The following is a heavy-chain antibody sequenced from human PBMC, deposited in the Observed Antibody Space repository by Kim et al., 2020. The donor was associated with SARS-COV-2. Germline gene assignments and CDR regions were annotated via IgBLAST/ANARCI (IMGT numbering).Heavy chain of an antibody. Sequence: SETLSLTCTVSGGSINNSNYYWGWIRQPPGKGLEWIGSIYYGGSTYYSPSLKSRVTLSVDTSKNQFSLKLSSVTAADSALYYCARSITNVWGATNWFDP. CDR2: IYYGGST. J-gene: IGHJ5*02. CDR3: ARSITNVWGATNWFDP. D-gene: IGHD3-10*01. CDR1: GGSINNSNYY. V-gene: IGHV4-39*01.